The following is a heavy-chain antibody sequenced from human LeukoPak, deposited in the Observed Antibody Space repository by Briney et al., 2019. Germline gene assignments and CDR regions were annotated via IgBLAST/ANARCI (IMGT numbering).Heavy chain of an antibody. CDR1: GGSVSSGSYY. Sequence: ESGLGLVKPSETLSLTCTVSGGSVSSGSYYWSWIRQPPGKGLEWIGYIYYSGSTNYNPSLKSRVTISVDTSKNQFSLKLSSVTAADTAVYYCAGHRWDCSGGSCDYYFDYWGQGTLVTVSS. V-gene: IGHV4-61*01. CDR3: AGHRWDCSGGSCDYYFDY. J-gene: IGHJ4*02. D-gene: IGHD2-15*01. CDR2: IYYSGST.